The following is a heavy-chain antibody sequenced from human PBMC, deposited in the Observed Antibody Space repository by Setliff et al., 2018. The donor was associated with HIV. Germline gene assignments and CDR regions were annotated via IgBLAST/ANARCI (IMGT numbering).Heavy chain of an antibody. J-gene: IGHJ4*02. D-gene: IGHD2-15*01. CDR1: GYTFTSYY. Sequence: VASVKVSCKASGYTFTSYYIHWVRQAPGQGLEWMGIVIPSTGDTNYAQNFQGRVTMTRDTSTNTVYMDLSSLKSEDTAVYYCVREARGGYFDYWGQGTRVTVSS. CDR2: VIPSTGDT. CDR3: VREARGGYFDY. V-gene: IGHV1-46*01.